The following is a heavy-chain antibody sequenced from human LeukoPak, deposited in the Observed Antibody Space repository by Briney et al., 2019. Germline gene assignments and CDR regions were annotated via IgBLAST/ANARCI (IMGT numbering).Heavy chain of an antibody. CDR2: INPSGAST. J-gene: IGHJ4*02. CDR3: ARGVGELTTVTTFDY. D-gene: IGHD4-11*01. Sequence: ASVKVSCKASGYTFISYYIHWVRQAPGQGLEWMGIINPSGASTSYAPKFQGRVTMTRDMSTSTVYMELSSLRSEDTAVYYCARGVGELTTVTTFDYWGQGTLVTVSS. CDR1: GYTFISYY. V-gene: IGHV1-46*01.